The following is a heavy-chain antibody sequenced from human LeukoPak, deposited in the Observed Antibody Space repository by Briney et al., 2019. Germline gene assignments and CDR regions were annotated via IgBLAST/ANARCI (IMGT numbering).Heavy chain of an antibody. V-gene: IGHV4-34*01. CDR1: GGSFSGYY. D-gene: IGHD2-21*02. CDR3: ARLDSVVVTAIRKFDY. J-gene: IGHJ4*02. CDR2: INHSGST. Sequence: PSEILSLTCAVYGGSFSGYYWSWIRQPPGKGLEWIGEINHSGSTNYNPSLKSRVTISVDTSKNQFSLKLSSVTAADTAVYYCARLDSVVVTAIRKFDYWGQGTLVTVSS.